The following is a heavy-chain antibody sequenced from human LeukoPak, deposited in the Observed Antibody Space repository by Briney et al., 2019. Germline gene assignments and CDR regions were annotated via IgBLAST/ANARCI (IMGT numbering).Heavy chain of an antibody. J-gene: IGHJ6*03. CDR1: GGSFSGYY. D-gene: IGHD2-2*01. V-gene: IGHV4-34*01. Sequence: SETLSLTCAVYGGSFSGYYWSWIRQPPGKGLEWIGEINHSGSTNYNPSLKSRVTISVDTSKNQFSLKLSTVTAADTAVYYGARGRGSTKGVRYYYYMDVWGKGTTVTVSS. CDR3: ARGRGSTKGVRYYYYMDV. CDR2: INHSGST.